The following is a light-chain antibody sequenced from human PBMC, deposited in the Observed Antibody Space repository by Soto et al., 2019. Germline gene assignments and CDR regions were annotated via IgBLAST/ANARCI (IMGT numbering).Light chain of an antibody. CDR3: QRYNSAPRT. Sequence: DIQMTQSPSSLSASVGDRVTITCRASQGISNYLAWNQQKPGKVPKLLIYAASTLQAGVPSRFSGSGSGTDFTLTISSLQPEDGATYYCQRYNSAPRTFGQGTKVEIK. CDR2: AAS. J-gene: IGKJ1*01. CDR1: QGISNY. V-gene: IGKV1-27*01.